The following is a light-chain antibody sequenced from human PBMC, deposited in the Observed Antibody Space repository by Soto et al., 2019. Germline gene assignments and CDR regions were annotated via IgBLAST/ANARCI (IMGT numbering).Light chain of an antibody. Sequence: QAVVTQPASVSGSPGQSITISCTGTSSDVGGYNHVSWYQQHPGKAPKLMIYDVTDRPSGVSNRFSGSKSGNTASLAISGLQAEDEADYYCNSYTSPNTLVFGGGTKLTV. V-gene: IGLV2-14*03. CDR3: NSYTSPNTLV. CDR1: SSDVGGYNH. J-gene: IGLJ2*01. CDR2: DVT.